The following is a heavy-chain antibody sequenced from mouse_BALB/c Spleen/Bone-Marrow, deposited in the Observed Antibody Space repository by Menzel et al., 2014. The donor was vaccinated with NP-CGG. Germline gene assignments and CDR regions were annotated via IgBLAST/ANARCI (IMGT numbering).Heavy chain of an antibody. Sequence: QVQLQQSGPELVKPGASVRISCKASGYTFTSYYIHWVKQRPGQGLEWIGWIYPGNVNTKYNEKFKGKATLTADKSSSTAYMQLSSRTSEDSAVYFCARFYCGSSYAMDYWGQGTSVTVSS. V-gene: IGHV1S56*01. CDR1: GYTFTSYY. CDR3: ARFYCGSSYAMDY. D-gene: IGHD1-1*01. CDR2: IYPGNVNT. J-gene: IGHJ4*01.